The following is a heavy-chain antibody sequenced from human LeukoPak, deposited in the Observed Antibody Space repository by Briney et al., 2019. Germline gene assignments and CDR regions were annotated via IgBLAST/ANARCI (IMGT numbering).Heavy chain of an antibody. Sequence: SETLSLTCAVYGGSFSGYYWSWIRQPAGKGLEWIGEINHSGSTNYNPSLKSRVTISVDTSKNQFSLKLSSVTAADTAVYYCASLRGYSYGSPRDYWGQGTLVTVSS. CDR2: INHSGST. D-gene: IGHD5-18*01. V-gene: IGHV4-34*01. CDR1: GGSFSGYY. CDR3: ASLRGYSYGSPRDY. J-gene: IGHJ4*02.